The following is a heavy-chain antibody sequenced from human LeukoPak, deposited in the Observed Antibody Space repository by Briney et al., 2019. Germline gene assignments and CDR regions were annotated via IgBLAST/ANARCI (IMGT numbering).Heavy chain of an antibody. CDR1: GGTFSSYA. V-gene: IGHV1-69*13. CDR3: ASVRLGHYDILTGGIDY. J-gene: IGHJ4*02. Sequence: GASVKVSCKASGGTFSSYAISRVRQAPGQGLEWMGGIIPIFGTANYAQKFQGRVTIIADESTSTAYMELSSLRSEDTAVYYCASVRLGHYDILTGGIDYWGQGTLVTVSS. D-gene: IGHD3-9*01. CDR2: IIPIFGTA.